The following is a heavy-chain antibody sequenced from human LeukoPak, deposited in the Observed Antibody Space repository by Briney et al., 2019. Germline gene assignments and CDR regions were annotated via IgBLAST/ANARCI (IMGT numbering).Heavy chain of an antibody. D-gene: IGHD1-1*01. CDR1: GFTFSTYV. CDR3: AINSVDGVPRHMDV. Sequence: GSLRLSCAASGFTFSTYVMSWVRQAPGKGLEWVSGISGSGGSTYYADSVKGRFTVSRDNSKNTLFLQINSLRAEDTAVYYCAINSVDGVPRHMDVWGKGTTVTVSS. CDR2: ISGSGGST. V-gene: IGHV3-23*01. J-gene: IGHJ6*03.